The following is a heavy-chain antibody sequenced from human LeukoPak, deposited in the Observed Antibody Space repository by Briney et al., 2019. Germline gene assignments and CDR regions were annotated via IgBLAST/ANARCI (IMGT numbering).Heavy chain of an antibody. Sequence: SETLSLTCTVSGGSISSYYWSWIRQPPGEGLEWSGYIYYSGSTNYNPSLKSRVTISVDTSKNQFSLKLSSVTAADTAVHYCARLTTGGYYYGMDVWGQGTTVTVSS. V-gene: IGHV4-59*08. J-gene: IGHJ6*02. CDR3: ARLTTGGYYYGMDV. CDR1: GGSISSYY. CDR2: IYYSGST. D-gene: IGHD1-1*01.